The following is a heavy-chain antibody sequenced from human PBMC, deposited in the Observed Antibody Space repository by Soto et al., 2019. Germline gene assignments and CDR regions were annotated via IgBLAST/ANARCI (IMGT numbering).Heavy chain of an antibody. CDR3: AKSPGGLDGYNSDSYGMDV. CDR2: IGGSGTGGRT. J-gene: IGHJ6*02. V-gene: IGHV3-23*01. Sequence: EVHLLESGGDLVQPGGSLRLSCTASGLTFSTYAMSWVRQAPGKGLEWVSAIGGSGTGGRTYYADSVKGRFTISRDNSKNTVYLQMNSLRADDTAVYYWAKSPGGLDGYNSDSYGMDVWGQGTTVTVSS. CDR1: GLTFSTYA. D-gene: IGHD5-12*01.